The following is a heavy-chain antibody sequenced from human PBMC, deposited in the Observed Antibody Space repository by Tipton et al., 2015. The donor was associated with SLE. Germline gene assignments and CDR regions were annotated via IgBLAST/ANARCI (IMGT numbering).Heavy chain of an antibody. CDR3: ARGVGYEDL. V-gene: IGHV4-31*03. CDR1: GGFVNTGRFY. CDR2: ISYTETT. J-gene: IGHJ5*02. D-gene: IGHD5-12*01. Sequence: TLSLTCTVSGGFVNTGRFYWTWIRQLPGKGLEWIGFISYTETTYYNPSLESRVIISVDRSKNQFSLKLSSVTAADTAVYYCARGVGYEDLWGQGTLVTVSA.